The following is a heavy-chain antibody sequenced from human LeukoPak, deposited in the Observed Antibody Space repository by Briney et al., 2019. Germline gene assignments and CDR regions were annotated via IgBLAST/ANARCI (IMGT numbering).Heavy chain of an antibody. J-gene: IGHJ5*02. Sequence: GASVKVSCKASGYTFTGYYMHWVRQAPGQGLEWMGWINPDSGGTNYAQKFQGRVTMTRDTSISTAYMELSRLRSDDTAVYYCAREAQDYYDSSGYYYSEVRTHWFDPWGQGTLVTVSS. CDR1: GYTFTGYY. CDR2: INPDSGGT. V-gene: IGHV1-2*02. CDR3: AREAQDYYDSSGYYYSEVRTHWFDP. D-gene: IGHD3-22*01.